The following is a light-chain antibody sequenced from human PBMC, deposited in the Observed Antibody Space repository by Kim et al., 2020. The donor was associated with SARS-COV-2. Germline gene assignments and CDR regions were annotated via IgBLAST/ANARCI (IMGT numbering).Light chain of an antibody. V-gene: IGKV3-20*01. J-gene: IGKJ4*01. CDR2: GAS. CDR1: QSVSSNY. CDR3: QQYGSSPET. Sequence: LSPGERSTLSCRASQSVSSNYLAWYQQKPGQAPRLLMYGASSRATGIPDRFSGSGSGTDFTLSINRLEPEDFAMYYCQQYGSSPETFGGGTKLEI.